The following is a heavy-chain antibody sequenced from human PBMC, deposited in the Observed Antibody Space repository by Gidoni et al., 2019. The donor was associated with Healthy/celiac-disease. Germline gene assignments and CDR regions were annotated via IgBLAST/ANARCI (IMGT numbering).Heavy chain of an antibody. CDR2: IYYSGRT. V-gene: IGHV4-39*01. CDR1: GGSISSSSYY. Sequence: QLQLQESGPGLVKPSETLSLTCTVSGGSISSSSYYWGWIRQPPGKGLEWIGSIYYSGRTYYNPSLKSRVTISVDTSKNQFSLKLSSVTAADTAVYYCARGRYSSSWYVYYYMDVWGKGTTVTVSS. CDR3: ARGRYSSSWYVYYYMDV. J-gene: IGHJ6*03. D-gene: IGHD6-13*01.